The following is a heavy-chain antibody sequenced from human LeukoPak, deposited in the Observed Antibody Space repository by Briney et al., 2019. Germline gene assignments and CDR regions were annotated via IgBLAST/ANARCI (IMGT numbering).Heavy chain of an antibody. CDR3: ARHPMGSAFDI. J-gene: IGHJ3*02. CDR2: IYYSGST. CDR1: GGSFSGYY. Sequence: PSETLSLTCAVYGGSFSGYYWSWIRQPPGKGLEWIGSIYYSGSTYYNPSLKSRVTISVDTSKNQFSLKLSSVTAADTAVYYCARHPMGSAFDIWGQGTMVTVSS. D-gene: IGHD3-10*01. V-gene: IGHV4-34*01.